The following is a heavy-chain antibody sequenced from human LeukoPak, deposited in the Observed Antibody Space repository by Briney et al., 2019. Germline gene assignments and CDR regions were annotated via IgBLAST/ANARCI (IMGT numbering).Heavy chain of an antibody. V-gene: IGHV4-59*01. Sequence: SETLSLTCTVSGGSISSYYWSWIRQPPGKGLEWIGYICYSGSTNYNPSLKSRVTISVDTSKNQSSLKLSSVTAADTAVYYCARAYYYDSSGYPEAFDYWGQGTLVTVSS. CDR2: ICYSGST. J-gene: IGHJ4*02. CDR3: ARAYYYDSSGYPEAFDY. D-gene: IGHD3-22*01. CDR1: GGSISSYY.